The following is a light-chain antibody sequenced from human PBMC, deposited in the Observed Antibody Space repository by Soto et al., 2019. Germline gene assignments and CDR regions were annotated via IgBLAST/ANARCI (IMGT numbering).Light chain of an antibody. J-gene: IGLJ3*02. CDR3: AAWDDSLSGVV. Sequence: QSVLTQPPSASGTPGQRVTISCSGSTSNLGSNFVYWYQQVPGAAPKLLISRNDQRPSGVPDRFSGSKSGTSASLAISGLPSEDEADYHCAAWDDSLSGVVFGGGTKLTVL. V-gene: IGLV1-47*01. CDR2: RND. CDR1: TSNLGSNF.